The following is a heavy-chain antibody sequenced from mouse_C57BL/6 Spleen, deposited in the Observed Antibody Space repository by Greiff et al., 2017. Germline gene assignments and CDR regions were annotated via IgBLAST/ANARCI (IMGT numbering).Heavy chain of an antibody. CDR1: GYTFTDYE. CDR2: IDPETGGT. D-gene: IGHD2-5*01. J-gene: IGHJ4*01. V-gene: IGHV1-15*01. CDR3: TRANYSNYYYAMDY. Sequence: QVQLQQSGAELVRPGASVTLSCKASGYTFTDYEMHWVQQTPVHGLEWIGAIDPETGGTAYTQKLQGKAILTADKSSSTAYMEVRSLTSEDAAVYYCTRANYSNYYYAMDYGGQGTSVTVSS.